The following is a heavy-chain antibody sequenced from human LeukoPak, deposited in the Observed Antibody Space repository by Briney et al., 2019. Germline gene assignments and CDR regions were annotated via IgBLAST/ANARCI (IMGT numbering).Heavy chain of an antibody. CDR3: ARGRYNSKTDFDY. D-gene: IGHD3-16*02. V-gene: IGHV4-39*07. CDR2: IHSSGNI. J-gene: IGHJ4*02. Sequence: PSETLSLTCTVSGDSISSSDYYWGWIRQPPGKGLEWIGSIHSSGNIYYNPSLKSRVTISLDTSNNQFSLRLFSVSAADMAVYYCARGRYNSKTDFDYWGQGTLVTVSS. CDR1: GDSISSSDYY.